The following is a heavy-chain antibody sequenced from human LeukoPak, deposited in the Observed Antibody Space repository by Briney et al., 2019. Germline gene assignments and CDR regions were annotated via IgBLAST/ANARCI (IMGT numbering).Heavy chain of an antibody. D-gene: IGHD2-2*01. V-gene: IGHV3-30*18. CDR3: AKDWEYQLLQPEYYFDY. CDR2: ISYDGSNK. Sequence: PGGSLRLSCAASGFTFRSYGMHWVRQAPGKGLEWVAVISYDGSNKYYADSVKGRFTISRDNSKNTLYLQMNSLRAEDTAVYYCAKDWEYQLLQPEYYFDYWGQGTLVTVSS. J-gene: IGHJ4*02. CDR1: GFTFRSYG.